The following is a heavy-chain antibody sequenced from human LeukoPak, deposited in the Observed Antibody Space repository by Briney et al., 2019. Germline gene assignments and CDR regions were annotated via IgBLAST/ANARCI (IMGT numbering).Heavy chain of an antibody. D-gene: IGHD5-18*01. CDR3: AKALDTAMVTRSFASDY. J-gene: IGHJ4*02. CDR2: IWYDGSNK. CDR1: GFTFSSYG. Sequence: PGGSLRLSCAASGFTFSSYGMHWVRQAPGKGLEWVALIWYDGSNKYYADSVKGRFTISRDNSKNTLYLQMNSLRAEDTAVYYCAKALDTAMVTRSFASDYWGQGTLVTVSS. V-gene: IGHV3-33*06.